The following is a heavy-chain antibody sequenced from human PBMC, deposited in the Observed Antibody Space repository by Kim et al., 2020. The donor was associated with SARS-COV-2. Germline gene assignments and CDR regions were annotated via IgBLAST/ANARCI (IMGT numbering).Heavy chain of an antibody. V-gene: IGHV3-21*01. CDR2: ISSSSSYI. CDR3: ARDVREYSGYEWAFFYYGMDV. CDR1: GFTFSSYS. Sequence: GGSLRLSCAASGFTFSSYSMNWVRQAPGKGLEWVSSISSSSSYIYYADSVKGRFTISRDNAKNSLYLQMNSLRAEDTAVYYCARDVREYSGYEWAFFYYGMDVWGQGTTVTVSS. D-gene: IGHD5-12*01. J-gene: IGHJ6*02.